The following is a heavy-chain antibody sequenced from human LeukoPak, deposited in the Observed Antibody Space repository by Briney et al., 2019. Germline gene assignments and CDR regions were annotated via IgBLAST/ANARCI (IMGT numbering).Heavy chain of an antibody. Sequence: SETLSLTCTVSGGSISSYYWSWIRQPPGKGLEWIGYIYYSGSTNYNPSLKSRVTISVDTSKNQFSLKLSSVTAADTAVYYCAREGGGDGYNSSPQISTDYWGQGTLVTVSS. D-gene: IGHD5-24*01. J-gene: IGHJ4*02. V-gene: IGHV4-59*12. CDR1: GGSISSYY. CDR2: IYYSGST. CDR3: AREGGGDGYNSSPQISTDY.